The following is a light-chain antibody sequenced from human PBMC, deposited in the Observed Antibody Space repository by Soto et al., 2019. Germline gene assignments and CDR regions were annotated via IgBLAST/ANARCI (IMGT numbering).Light chain of an antibody. CDR1: QSVSSD. CDR2: AAS. Sequence: EIVMTQSPATLSVSPGDRATISCRASQSVSSDLAWYQQKPGQAPRLLIYAASTRATGIPARFSGSGSGTEFTLPISSLQSEDFSLYYCQHYNDWDKTFGQGTKLEIK. J-gene: IGKJ2*01. CDR3: QHYNDWDKT. V-gene: IGKV3-15*01.